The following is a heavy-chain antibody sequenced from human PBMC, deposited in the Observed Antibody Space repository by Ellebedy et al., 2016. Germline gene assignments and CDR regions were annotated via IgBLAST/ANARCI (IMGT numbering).Heavy chain of an antibody. J-gene: IGHJ4*02. CDR1: GVSVSSMSYY. V-gene: IGHV4-61*01. D-gene: IGHD5-18*01. CDR2: IYYSGST. Sequence: SETLSLXXSVSGVSVSSMSYYWSWIRQPPGKGLEWIGWIYYSGSTNYSPSLKSRVTMSVDTSENQFSLKVTSVTAADTAVYYCARGGIQLDFFDYWGQGILVTVSS. CDR3: ARGGIQLDFFDY.